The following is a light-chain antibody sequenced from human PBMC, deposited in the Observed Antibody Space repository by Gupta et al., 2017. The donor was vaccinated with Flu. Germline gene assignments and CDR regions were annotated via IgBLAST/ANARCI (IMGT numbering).Light chain of an antibody. Sequence: SITISCTGTSSDIGSYNSVSWYQQHPGQAPKRLIYGVTNRPSGVSDRFSASKSGDTASPTISGLQAEDEADYYCSSCISSTTLVFGGGTKLTVL. V-gene: IGLV2-14*01. CDR2: GVT. CDR3: SSCISSTTLV. CDR1: SSDIGSYNS. J-gene: IGLJ2*01.